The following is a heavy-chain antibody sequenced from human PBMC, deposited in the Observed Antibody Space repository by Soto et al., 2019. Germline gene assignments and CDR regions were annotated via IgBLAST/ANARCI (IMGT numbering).Heavy chain of an antibody. CDR2: ISGSGGST. CDR3: AISSVGGSGSDY. CDR1: GFTFSSYA. Sequence: GGSLRLSCAASGFTFSSYAMSWVRQAPGKGLEWVSAISGSGGSTYYADSVKGRFTISRDNSKNTLYLQRNSLRAEDTAVYYCAISSVGGSGSDYWGQGTLVTVSS. J-gene: IGHJ4*02. V-gene: IGHV3-23*01. D-gene: IGHD3-10*01.